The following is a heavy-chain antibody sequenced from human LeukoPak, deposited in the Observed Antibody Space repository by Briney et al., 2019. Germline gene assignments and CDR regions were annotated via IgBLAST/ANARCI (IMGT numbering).Heavy chain of an antibody. CDR2: IDPSDSYT. D-gene: IGHD2-15*01. CDR3: ARQDLGQYCSGGSYYMDY. CDR1: GYSFTSYW. Sequence: GESLKISCKGSGYSFTSYWISWVRQMPGKGLEWMGRIDPSDSYTNYSPSFQGHVTISADKSISTAYLQWSSLKASDTAMYYCARQDLGQYCSGGSYYMDYWGQGTLVTVSS. J-gene: IGHJ4*02. V-gene: IGHV5-10-1*01.